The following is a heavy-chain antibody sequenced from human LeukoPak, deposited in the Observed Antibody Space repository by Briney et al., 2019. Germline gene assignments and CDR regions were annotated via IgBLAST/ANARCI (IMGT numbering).Heavy chain of an antibody. CDR2: IYYSGST. D-gene: IGHD6-19*01. Sequence: SETLSLTCTVSGGSISSGDYYWSWIRQPPGKGPEWIGYIYYSGSTNYNPSLKSRVTMSVDTSKNQFSLKLSSVTAADTAVYYCARIDRAVAGTIDYWGQGTLVTVSS. CDR1: GGSISSGDYY. V-gene: IGHV4-61*08. J-gene: IGHJ4*02. CDR3: ARIDRAVAGTIDY.